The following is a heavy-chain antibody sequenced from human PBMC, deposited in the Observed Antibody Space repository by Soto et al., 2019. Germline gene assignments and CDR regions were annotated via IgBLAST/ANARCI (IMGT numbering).Heavy chain of an antibody. CDR1: GFTFSSYS. Sequence: EVPLVESGGGLVKPGGPLRLSCAASGFTFSSYSMNWVRLAPGKGLEWVSSITSSSSYIYYADSVKGRFTISRDNAKNSLYLQMNSLRAEDTAVYYCARDSYCSSTSCYSDAFDIWGQGTMVTVSS. J-gene: IGHJ3*02. CDR2: ITSSSSYI. V-gene: IGHV3-21*01. D-gene: IGHD2-2*01. CDR3: ARDSYCSSTSCYSDAFDI.